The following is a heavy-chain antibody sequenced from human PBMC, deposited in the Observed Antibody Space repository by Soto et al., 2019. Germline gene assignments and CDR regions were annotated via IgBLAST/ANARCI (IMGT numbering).Heavy chain of an antibody. V-gene: IGHV4-61*01. Sequence: QVQLQESGPRLVHPSETLSLTCSVSGGSVSSDSYYWSWIRQPPGAGLEWIGYIYFSGTTNYNPSLESRISILVDSSKNQFFLKLSSVTAADSAVYYCERSPDSCDYVDYWGQGTLFAVSS. D-gene: IGHD2-15*01. CDR1: GGSVSSDSYY. J-gene: IGHJ4*02. CDR2: IYFSGTT. CDR3: ERSPDSCDYVDY.